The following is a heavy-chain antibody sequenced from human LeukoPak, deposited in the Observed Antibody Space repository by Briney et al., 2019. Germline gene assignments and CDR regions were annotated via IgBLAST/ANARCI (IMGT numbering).Heavy chain of an antibody. CDR1: GFTFSKYA. CDR2: IGDNGSST. CDR3: ARRPYAGAFDI. D-gene: IGHD4-17*01. J-gene: IGHJ3*02. Sequence: GGSLRLSCAASGFTFSKYAMSWVRQVPGKGLEWVSSIGDNGSSTYYADSVKGRFIISRDNSKNTLYLQMSSLRVEDTAIYYCARRPYAGAFDIWGQGAMVTVSS. V-gene: IGHV3-23*01.